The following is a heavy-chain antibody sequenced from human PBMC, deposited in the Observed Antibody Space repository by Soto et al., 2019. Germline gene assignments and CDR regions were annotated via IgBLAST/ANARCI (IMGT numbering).Heavy chain of an antibody. CDR3: ARDPGYCTNGVCPIFDF. CDR2: MYHGGRT. V-gene: IGHV4-59*02. Sequence: KASETLSLTCTVSGDSVTNYFWSWMRQPPGKGLEWIGHMYHGGRTNYSPSLKSRVTMSLDSSKYQFSLNLSSVTAADTAVYFCARDPGYCTNGVCPIFDFWGEGVLVTVSS. J-gene: IGHJ4*02. CDR1: GDSVTNYF. D-gene: IGHD2-8*01.